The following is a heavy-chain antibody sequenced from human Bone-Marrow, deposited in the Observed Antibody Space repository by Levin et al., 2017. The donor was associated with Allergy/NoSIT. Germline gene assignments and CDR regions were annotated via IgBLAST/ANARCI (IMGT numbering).Heavy chain of an antibody. V-gene: IGHV3-23*01. CDR2: ITGSGGST. D-gene: IGHD5-18*01. CDR3: AKVGDTTMLRSLGS. J-gene: IGHJ4*02. Sequence: GGSLRLSCAASGFTFSSYAMSWVRQAPGKGLEWVSTITGSGGSTYYADSMKGRFTISRDTSKNTLFLQMNSLRADDTALYYCAKVGDTTMLRSLGSWGQGTLVTVSS. CDR1: GFTFSSYA.